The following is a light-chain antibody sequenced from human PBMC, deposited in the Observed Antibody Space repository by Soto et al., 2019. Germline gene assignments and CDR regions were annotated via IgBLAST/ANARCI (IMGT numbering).Light chain of an antibody. CDR2: EAS. CDR1: QSVRSH. J-gene: IGKJ5*01. V-gene: IGKV3-15*01. Sequence: EIVLTQSPATLSLSPGERATLSCRGSQSVRSHLVWYQQKPGQAPRLLIYEASNRATGLPARFSGSGSGTEFTLTINSLQAEDCAVYYCRQYYNWPRTFGQGTRLEI. CDR3: RQYYNWPRT.